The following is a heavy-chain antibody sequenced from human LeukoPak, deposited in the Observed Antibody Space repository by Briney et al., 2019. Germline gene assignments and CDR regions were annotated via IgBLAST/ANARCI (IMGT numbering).Heavy chain of an antibody. CDR2: IYHDGNT. V-gene: IGHV4-4*02. J-gene: IGHJ4*02. Sequence: SGALSLTCGVSGGSINSGDWWTWVRQPPGKGLEWIGEIYHDGNTYYNPSLESRVTISVDKSKNQFSLTLSSVTAADTAVYYCASNQGMGAYFDSWGQGTLVTVSS. CDR1: GGSINSGDW. CDR3: ASNQGMGAYFDS. D-gene: IGHD1-26*01.